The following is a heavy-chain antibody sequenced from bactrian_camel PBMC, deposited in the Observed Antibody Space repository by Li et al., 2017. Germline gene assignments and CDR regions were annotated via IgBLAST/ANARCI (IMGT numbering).Heavy chain of an antibody. CDR1: GGRLGC. J-gene: IGHJ4*01. CDR3: AADVSCAEMPVFKRLDTVRYNY. V-gene: IGHV3S53*01. D-gene: IGHD4*01. Sequence: HVQLVESGGGSVQAGGSLTLSCAASGGRLGCMAWFRQAPGKEREGVAAIGSDGDTTYADSVKGRFTISRDGAKNVIELQMGTLKPEDTGTYYCAADVSCAEMPVFKRLDTVRYNYWGQGTQVTVS. CDR2: IGSDGDT.